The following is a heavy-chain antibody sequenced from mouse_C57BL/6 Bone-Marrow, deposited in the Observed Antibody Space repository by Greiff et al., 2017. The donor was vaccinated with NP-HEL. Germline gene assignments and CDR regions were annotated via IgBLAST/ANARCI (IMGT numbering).Heavy chain of an antibody. V-gene: IGHV5-6*01. D-gene: IGHD2-2*01. J-gene: IGHJ3*01. CDR2: ISSGGSYT. CDR1: GFTFSSYG. CDR3: ARPSTMVTTRTWFAY. Sequence: EVKLVESGGDLVKPGGSLKLSCAASGFTFSSYGMSWVRQTPDKRLEWVATISSGGSYTYYPDSVKGRFTISRDNAKNTLYLQMSSLQSDDTSMYYCARPSTMVTTRTWFAYWGQGTLVTVSA.